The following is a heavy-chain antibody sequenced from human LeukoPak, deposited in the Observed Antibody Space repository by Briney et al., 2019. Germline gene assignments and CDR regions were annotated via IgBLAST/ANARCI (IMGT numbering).Heavy chain of an antibody. V-gene: IGHV1-18*01. D-gene: IGHD2-21*02. CDR1: GYTFTSYG. J-gene: IGHJ4*02. CDR2: ISAYNGNT. Sequence: GASVKVPCKASGYTFTSYGISWVRQAPGQGLEWMGWISAYNGNTNYAQKLQGRVTMTTDTSTSTAYMELRSLRSDDTAVYYCATVAYCGGDCYSGQYDYWGQGTLVTVSS. CDR3: ATVAYCGGDCYSGQYDY.